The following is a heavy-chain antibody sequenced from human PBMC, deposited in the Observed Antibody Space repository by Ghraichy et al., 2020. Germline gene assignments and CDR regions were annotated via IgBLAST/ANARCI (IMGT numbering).Heavy chain of an antibody. CDR3: AKGKGSGSYVNWSFNI. D-gene: IGHD1-26*01. V-gene: IGHV3-23*01. CDR2: ISGSGGST. J-gene: IGHJ2*01. CDR1: GFTFSSYA. Sequence: GGSLILSCAASGFTFSSYAMSWVRQVPGKGLEWVSSISGSGGSTYYADSVKGRFTISRDNSRSTFYLQMNSLRAEDTAVYYCAKGKGSGSYVNWSFNIWGRGTPVTVSP.